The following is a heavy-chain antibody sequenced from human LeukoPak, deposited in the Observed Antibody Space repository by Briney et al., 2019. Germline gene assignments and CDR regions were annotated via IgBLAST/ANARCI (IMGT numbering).Heavy chain of an antibody. CDR1: GFTFSSYW. V-gene: IGHV3-74*01. J-gene: IGHJ3*02. Sequence: PGGSLRLSCAASGFTFSSYWMHWVRQAPGKGLVWVSRINTDGSSTSYADSVKGRFTNSRDNAKNTLYLQMNSLRAEDTAVYYCARDLEGGAFDIWGQGTMVTVSS. D-gene: IGHD3-3*01. CDR3: ARDLEGGAFDI. CDR2: INTDGSST.